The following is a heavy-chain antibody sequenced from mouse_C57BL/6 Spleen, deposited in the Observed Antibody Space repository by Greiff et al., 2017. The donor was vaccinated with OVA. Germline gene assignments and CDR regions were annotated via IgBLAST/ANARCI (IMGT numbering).Heavy chain of an antibody. D-gene: IGHD2-1*01. J-gene: IGHJ3*01. Sequence: VQLQQPGAELVRPGSSVKLSCKASGYTFTSYWMEWVKQRPGQGLEWIGNIYPSDSETHYNQKFKDKATLTVDKSSSTAYMQLSSLTSEDSAVYYCASYYGNPWFAYWGQGTLVTVSA. CDR3: ASYYGNPWFAY. V-gene: IGHV1-61*01. CDR2: IYPSDSET. CDR1: GYTFTSYW.